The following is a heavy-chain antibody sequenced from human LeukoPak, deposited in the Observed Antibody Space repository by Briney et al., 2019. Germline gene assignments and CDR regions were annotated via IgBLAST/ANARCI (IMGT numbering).Heavy chain of an antibody. CDR2: IKPDGSEK. CDR1: GFTFNYYA. V-gene: IGHV3-7*01. Sequence: PGGSLRLSCAASGFTFNYYAMSWVRQAPGKGLEWVAHIKPDGSEKICSDFLQGRCSISRDNAKNSLYLEMNSLRVDDTAVYYCARDALNGALDYWGQGTLVTVSS. CDR3: ARDALNGALDY. J-gene: IGHJ4*02.